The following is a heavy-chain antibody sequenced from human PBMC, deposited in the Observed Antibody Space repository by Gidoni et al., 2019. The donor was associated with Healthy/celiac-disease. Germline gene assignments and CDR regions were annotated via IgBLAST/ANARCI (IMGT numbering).Heavy chain of an antibody. D-gene: IGHD2-15*01. J-gene: IGHJ5*02. CDR2: ISYDGSNK. Sequence: QVQLVESGGGVVQPGRSLRLSCAASGFTFSSYAMHWVRQAPGKGLEWVAVISYDGSNKYYADSVKGRFTISRDNSKNTLYLQMNSLRAEDTAVYYCARTGGGFDPWGQGTLVTVSS. V-gene: IGHV3-30-3*02. CDR1: GFTFSSYA. CDR3: ARTGGGFDP.